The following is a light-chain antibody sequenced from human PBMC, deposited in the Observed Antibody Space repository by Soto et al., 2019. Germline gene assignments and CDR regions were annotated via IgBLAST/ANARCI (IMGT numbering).Light chain of an antibody. V-gene: IGLV1-40*01. Sequence: QSVLTQPPSVSGAPGQRVTISCTGSSSNIGAGYDVHWYQQLPGTALKLLIYGNSNRPSGVPDRFSGSKSGTSASLAITGLQAEEEADYYCQSYESSLSGVFGGGTKLTVL. CDR2: GNS. CDR1: SSNIGAGYD. J-gene: IGLJ3*02. CDR3: QSYESSLSGV.